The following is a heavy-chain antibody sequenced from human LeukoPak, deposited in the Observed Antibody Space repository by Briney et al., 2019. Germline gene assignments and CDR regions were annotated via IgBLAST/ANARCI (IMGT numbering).Heavy chain of an antibody. D-gene: IGHD3-3*01. CDR1: GFTFSDYW. J-gene: IGHJ5*02. CDR2: IKHDESVK. Sequence: GGSLRLSCTVSGFTFSDYWMTWVRQAPGKGLEWVASIKHDESVKYFVDSVRGRFIISRDNAKRSLYLQMNSLSAEDTAIYYCARGGTVGGRFSSWSQGTLVTVSS. CDR3: ARGGTVGGRFSS. V-gene: IGHV3-7*01.